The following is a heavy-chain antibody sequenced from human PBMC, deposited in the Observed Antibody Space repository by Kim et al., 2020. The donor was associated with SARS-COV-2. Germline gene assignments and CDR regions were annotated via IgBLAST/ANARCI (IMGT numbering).Heavy chain of an antibody. CDR2: MNPNSGNT. Sequence: ASVKVSCKASGYTFTSYDINWVRQATGQGLEWMGWMNPNSGNTGYAQKFQGRVTMTRNTSISTAYMELSSLRSEDTAVYYCARAKAQPAARIFGVALGRKNWFDPWGQGTLVTVSS. V-gene: IGHV1-8*01. CDR3: ARAKAQPAARIFGVALGRKNWFDP. D-gene: IGHD3-3*02. J-gene: IGHJ5*02. CDR1: GYTFTSYD.